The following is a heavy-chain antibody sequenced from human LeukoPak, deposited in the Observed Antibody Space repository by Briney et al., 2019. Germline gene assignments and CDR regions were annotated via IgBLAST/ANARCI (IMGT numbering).Heavy chain of an antibody. CDR3: ARHENGGATVFDF. CDR2: VYYSGST. J-gene: IGHJ4*02. CDR1: GGSISTSSYY. D-gene: IGHD1-26*01. V-gene: IGHV4-39*01. Sequence: SETLSLTCTVSGGSISTSSYYWGWVRQPPGKGLEWIGSVYYSGSTYYNPSLKSRVTTSVDTAKNQLSLELRFVTGADTAVYYCARHENGGATVFDFWGQGTLVTVSS.